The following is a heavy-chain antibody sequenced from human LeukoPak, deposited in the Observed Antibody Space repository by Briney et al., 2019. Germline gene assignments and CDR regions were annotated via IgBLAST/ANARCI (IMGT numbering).Heavy chain of an antibody. D-gene: IGHD4-11*01. CDR2: IYHSGIT. CDR1: GGSISSGDFY. CDR3: ARDRSTVDYYGLDV. V-gene: IGHV4-30-4*01. J-gene: IGHJ6*02. Sequence: PSQTLSLTCTVSGGSISSGDFYWSWIRQPPEKGLEYIGYIYHSGITFYNPSLRSRVTVPIDTSKNQFSLKLSSVTAADTAVYYCARDRSTVDYYGLDVWGQGTTVIVSS.